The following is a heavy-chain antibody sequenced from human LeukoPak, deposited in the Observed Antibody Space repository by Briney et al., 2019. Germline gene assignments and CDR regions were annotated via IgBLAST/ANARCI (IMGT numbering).Heavy chain of an antibody. Sequence: PGGSLRLSCAASGFTFSSYSMNWVRQAPGKGLEWVSYISSSSSTIYYADSVKGRFTISRDNAKNSLHLQMNSLRDEDTAVYYCARDRGEMATIDAFDIWGQGTMVTVSS. CDR2: ISSSSSTI. D-gene: IGHD5-24*01. J-gene: IGHJ3*02. CDR1: GFTFSSYS. CDR3: ARDRGEMATIDAFDI. V-gene: IGHV3-48*02.